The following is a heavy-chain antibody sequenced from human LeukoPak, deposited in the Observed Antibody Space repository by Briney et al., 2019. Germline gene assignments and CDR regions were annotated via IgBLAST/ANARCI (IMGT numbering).Heavy chain of an antibody. D-gene: IGHD4-23*01. V-gene: IGHV3-20*04. CDR2: INWNGGST. CDR1: GFTFDDYG. J-gene: IGHJ3*02. Sequence: PGGSLRPSCAASGFTFDDYGMSWVRQAPGKGLEWVSGINWNGGSTGYADSVKGRFTISRDNAKNSLYLQMNSLRAEDTALYYCARDGPAVTYPDAFDIWGQGTMVTVSS. CDR3: ARDGPAVTYPDAFDI.